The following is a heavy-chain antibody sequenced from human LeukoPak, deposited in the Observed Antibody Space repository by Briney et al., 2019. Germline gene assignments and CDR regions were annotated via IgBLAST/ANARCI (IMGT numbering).Heavy chain of an antibody. J-gene: IGHJ4*02. D-gene: IGHD5-24*01. Sequence: ASVKVTCKASGYTFTSYAMNWVRQAPGQGLEWMGWINTNTGNPTYAQGFTGRFVFSLDTSVSTAYLQISSLKAEDTAVYYCARDLGRSPNRDGYILNDYWGQGTLVTVSS. CDR3: ARDLGRSPNRDGYILNDY. V-gene: IGHV7-4-1*02. CDR1: GYTFTSYA. CDR2: INTNTGNP.